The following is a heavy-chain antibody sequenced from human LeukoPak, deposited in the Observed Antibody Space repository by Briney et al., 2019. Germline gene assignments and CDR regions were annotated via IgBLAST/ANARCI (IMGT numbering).Heavy chain of an antibody. J-gene: IGHJ4*02. CDR3: ARASGWAFDY. Sequence: GGSLRLSCAASGLTFSSYAMSWVRQAPGKGLEWVSAISSSSSYIYYADSVKGRFTISRDNAKNSLYLQMNSLRAEDTAVYYCARASGWAFDYWGQGTLVTVSS. CDR2: ISSSSSYI. CDR1: GLTFSSYA. D-gene: IGHD6-19*01. V-gene: IGHV3-21*01.